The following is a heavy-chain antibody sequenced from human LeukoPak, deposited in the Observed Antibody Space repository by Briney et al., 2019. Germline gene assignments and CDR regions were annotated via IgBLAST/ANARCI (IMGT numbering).Heavy chain of an antibody. J-gene: IGHJ6*02. CDR2: ISAYNGNT. CDR1: GYTFTSYG. V-gene: IGHV1-18*01. CDR3: ARGRYQLLRRTYYYYGMDV. Sequence: ASVKVSCKSSGYTFTSYGISWVRQAPGQGLEWMGWISAYNGNTNYAQKLQGRVTMTTDTSTSTAYMELRSLRSDDTAVYYCARGRYQLLRRTYYYYGMDVWGQGTTVTVSS. D-gene: IGHD2-2*01.